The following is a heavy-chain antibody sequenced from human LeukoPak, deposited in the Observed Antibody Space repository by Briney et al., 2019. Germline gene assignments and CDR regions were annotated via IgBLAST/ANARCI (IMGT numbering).Heavy chain of an antibody. D-gene: IGHD3-22*01. CDR2: IYSGGTT. J-gene: IGHJ4*02. Sequence: PGGSLSLSCAASGFIVSGNYMTWVRQAPGKGLEYVSVIYSGGTTYYADSVKGRFTISRDNSKNTLYLQLNSLRAEDTAVYYCANHRLVVVSFDYWGQGILVTVSS. CDR1: GFIVSGNY. V-gene: IGHV3-53*01. CDR3: ANHRLVVVSFDY.